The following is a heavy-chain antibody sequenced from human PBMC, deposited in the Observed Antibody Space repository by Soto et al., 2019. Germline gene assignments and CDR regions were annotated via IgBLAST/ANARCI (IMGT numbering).Heavy chain of an antibody. D-gene: IGHD1-1*01. V-gene: IGHV1-8*01. J-gene: IGHJ4*02. CDR2: MNPNTGNS. Sequence: GASVKVSCKASGYTFTSYDTYWVRQATGQGLEWMGWMNPNTGNSAYAHKFQGRVTMTSDTSISTAHMELSSLRSEDTAVYYCARRAETNGWNGFGADKYYFDFWGQGTLVTVPQ. CDR3: ARRAETNGWNGFGADKYYFDF. CDR1: GYTFTSYD.